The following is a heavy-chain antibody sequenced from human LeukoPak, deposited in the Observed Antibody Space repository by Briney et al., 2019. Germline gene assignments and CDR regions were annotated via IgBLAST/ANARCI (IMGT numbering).Heavy chain of an antibody. D-gene: IGHD5-12*01. V-gene: IGHV1-18*01. Sequence: GASVKVSCKTSGYTFTNYGFSWLRQAPGQGLEWMGWISGGYINDTNYAQKVQDRVTMTTDASTRTTYMELRNLRSDDTAVYYCARWLSHKGDYWGQGTLVTVSS. CDR3: ARWLSHKGDY. CDR2: ISGGYINDT. CDR1: GYTFTNYG. J-gene: IGHJ4*02.